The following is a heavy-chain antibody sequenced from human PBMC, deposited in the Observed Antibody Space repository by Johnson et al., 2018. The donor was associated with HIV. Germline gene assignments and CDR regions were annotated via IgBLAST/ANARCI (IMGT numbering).Heavy chain of an antibody. V-gene: IGHV3-48*03. Sequence: VQLVESGGGLVQPGGSLRLSCAASGFTFSSYEMNWVRQAPGKGLEWVAYISSSGSTIYYADSVKGRLTISRYNAKNSLSLQMNSLRAEDTAVCYCARVSVVVIATDDAFDIWGQGTMVTVSS. D-gene: IGHD2-21*01. J-gene: IGHJ3*02. CDR2: ISSSGSTI. CDR1: GFTFSSYE. CDR3: ARVSVVVIATDDAFDI.